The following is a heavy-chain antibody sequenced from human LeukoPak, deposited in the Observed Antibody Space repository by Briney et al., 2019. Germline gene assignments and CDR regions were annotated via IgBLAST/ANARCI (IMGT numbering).Heavy chain of an antibody. J-gene: IGHJ4*02. V-gene: IGHV3-48*03. CDR2: ISSSGSTI. Sequence: GGSLRLSCAASGFTFSSYEMNWVRQAPGKGLEWVSYISSSGSTIYYADSVKGRSTISRDNAKNSLYLQMNSLRAEDTAVYYCARGENYYDSTGPPWSDYWGQGTLVTVSS. D-gene: IGHD3-22*01. CDR3: ARGENYYDSTGPPWSDY. CDR1: GFTFSSYE.